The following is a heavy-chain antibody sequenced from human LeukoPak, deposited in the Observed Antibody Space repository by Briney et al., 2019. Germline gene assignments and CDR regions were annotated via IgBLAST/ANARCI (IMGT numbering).Heavy chain of an antibody. Sequence: SETLSLTCNVSGGSMRSSRYYWGWIRQPPGKGLEWIGSIYYSGSTYYNPSLKSRVTISVDTSKNQFSLWLSSVTAADTAVYYCARQGYSGYDDRGPFDYWGQGTLVTVSS. J-gene: IGHJ4*02. CDR1: GGSMRSSRYY. CDR2: IYYSGST. CDR3: ARQGYSGYDDRGPFDY. D-gene: IGHD5-12*01. V-gene: IGHV4-39*07.